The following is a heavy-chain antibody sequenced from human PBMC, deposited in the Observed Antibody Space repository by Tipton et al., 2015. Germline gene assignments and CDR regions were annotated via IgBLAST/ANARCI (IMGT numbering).Heavy chain of an antibody. V-gene: IGHV3-21*01. CDR1: GFTFSTYA. CDR3: AREGDCTNGVCYENPATEYFQH. D-gene: IGHD2-8*01. Sequence: SLRLSCAASGFTFSTYAMHWVRQAPGKGLEWVSSISSSGIYIYYADSVKGRFTISRDNAKKSLYLEMNSLGAEDTAVYYCAREGDCTNGVCYENPATEYFQHWGQGTRVTVSS. CDR2: ISSSGIYI. J-gene: IGHJ1*01.